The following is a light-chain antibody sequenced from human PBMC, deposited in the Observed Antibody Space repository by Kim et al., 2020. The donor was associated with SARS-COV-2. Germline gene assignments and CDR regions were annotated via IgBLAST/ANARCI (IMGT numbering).Light chain of an antibody. CDR1: QTISDS. CDR2: GAS. J-gene: IGKJ1*01. Sequence: DIQMTQSPSTLSASVGDRVTITCRASQTISDSLAWYQQTPGKAPKLLIYGASTLESGVPSRFSGSGSGTEFTLTISSLQPDDFATYYCQQYNSYSPTFGQGTKVEIK. CDR3: QQYNSYSPT. V-gene: IGKV1-5*01.